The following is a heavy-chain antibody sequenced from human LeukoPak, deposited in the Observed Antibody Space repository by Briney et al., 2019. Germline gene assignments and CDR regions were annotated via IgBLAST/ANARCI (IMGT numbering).Heavy chain of an antibody. V-gene: IGHV3-23*01. Sequence: GGSLRLSCATSGFSFSSYAMSWVRQPPGKGLEWVSAMSSSDGVRYYAASVRGRVTVSRETSRSTLSLPMNSLRAEDAAVYSCAKAPVTSCRGAFCYPFDYWGQGTLVTVSS. CDR1: GFSFSSYA. CDR3: AKAPVTSCRGAFCYPFDY. D-gene: IGHD2-15*01. CDR2: MSSSDGVR. J-gene: IGHJ4*02.